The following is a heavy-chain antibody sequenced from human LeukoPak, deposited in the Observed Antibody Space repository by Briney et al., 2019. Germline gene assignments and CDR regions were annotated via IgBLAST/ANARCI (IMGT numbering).Heavy chain of an antibody. D-gene: IGHD5-24*01. CDR2: IIPIFGTA. J-gene: IGHJ4*02. CDR3: AAVPEMATIKFDY. CDR1: GGTFSSYA. V-gene: IGHV1-69*05. Sequence: SVKVSCKASGGTFSSYAISGVRQAPGQGLEWMGGIIPIFGTANYAQKFQGRVTITTDESTSTAYMELSSLRSEDTAVYYCAAVPEMATIKFDYWGQGTLVTVSP.